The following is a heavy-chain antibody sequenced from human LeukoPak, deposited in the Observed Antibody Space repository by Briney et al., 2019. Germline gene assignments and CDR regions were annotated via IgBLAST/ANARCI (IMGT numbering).Heavy chain of an antibody. CDR1: GVTLSTYA. Sequence: GGSLRLSCAASGVTLSTYAMSWARQAPGRGLEWVSGISSSGSGGNTYYADSVKGRFTISRDSSKNTLFLHMNSLRVEDTAVYYCARDADTTAFYWYFDLWGRGTLVTVSS. J-gene: IGHJ2*01. CDR2: ISSSGSGGNT. V-gene: IGHV3-23*01. D-gene: IGHD1-26*01. CDR3: ARDADTTAFYWYFDL.